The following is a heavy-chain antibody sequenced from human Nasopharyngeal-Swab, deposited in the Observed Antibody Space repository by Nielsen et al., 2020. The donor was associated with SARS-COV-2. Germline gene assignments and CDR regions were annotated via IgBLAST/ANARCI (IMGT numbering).Heavy chain of an antibody. Sequence: SETLSLTCTVSGGSISSYYWSWIRQPPGKGLEWIGYIYYSGSTNYNPSLKSRVTISVDTSKNQFSLKLSSVTAADPAVYYCASSPYDFWSGYRFDYWGQGTLVTVSS. CDR2: IYYSGST. CDR1: GGSISSYY. V-gene: IGHV4-59*13. J-gene: IGHJ4*02. D-gene: IGHD3-3*01. CDR3: ASSPYDFWSGYRFDY.